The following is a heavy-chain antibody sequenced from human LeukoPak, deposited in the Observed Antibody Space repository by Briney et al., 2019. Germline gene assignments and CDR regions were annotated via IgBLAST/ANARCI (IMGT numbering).Heavy chain of an antibody. V-gene: IGHV4-34*01. CDR1: GGSFGGYY. CDR3: ARGQVVREF. CDR2: INHSGST. J-gene: IGHJ4*02. D-gene: IGHD3-10*01. Sequence: PSETLSLTCAVYGGSFGGYYWSWIRQPPGKGLEWIGEINHSGSTNYNPSLESRVTISVDTSKNQFSLKLSSVTAADTAVYYCARGQVVREFWGQGTLVTVSS.